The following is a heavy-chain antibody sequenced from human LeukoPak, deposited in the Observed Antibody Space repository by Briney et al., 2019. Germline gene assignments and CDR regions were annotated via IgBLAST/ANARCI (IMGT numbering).Heavy chain of an antibody. Sequence: GGSLRLSCAASGFTFSSYVMHSVRQAPGKGLEWVAFIRYDGSNKYYADSVKGRFTISIDNSKNTLYLQMKSLRAEDTAVYYCARGPSGYHNTGGQGTLVTVSS. J-gene: IGHJ4*02. CDR1: GFTFSSYV. V-gene: IGHV3-30*02. CDR3: ARGPSGYHNT. CDR2: IRYDGSNK. D-gene: IGHD5-12*01.